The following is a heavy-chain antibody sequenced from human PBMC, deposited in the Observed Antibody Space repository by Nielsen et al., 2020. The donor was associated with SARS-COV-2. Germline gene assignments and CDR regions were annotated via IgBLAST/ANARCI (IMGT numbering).Heavy chain of an antibody. J-gene: IGHJ4*02. CDR3: ARITIFGVVRKGFDY. D-gene: IGHD3-3*01. CDR1: GYTFTSYG. Sequence: ASVKVSCKASGYTFTSYGIIWVRQAPGQGLEWMGWISAYNGNTNYAQKLQGRVTMTTDTSTSTAYMELRSLRSDDTAVYYCARITIFGVVRKGFDYWGQGTLATVSS. CDR2: ISAYNGNT. V-gene: IGHV1-18*01.